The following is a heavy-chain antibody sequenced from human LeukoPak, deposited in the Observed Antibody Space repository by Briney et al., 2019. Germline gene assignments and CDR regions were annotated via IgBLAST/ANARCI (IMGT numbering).Heavy chain of an antibody. CDR1: GYTFADYY. V-gene: IGHV1-2*02. J-gene: IGHJ4*02. Sequence: ASVKVSCKASGYTFADYYMHWVRQAPGQGLEWMGWINPESAGTKYAQKFQGRVTMTRDTSISTAYLDLSRLTSDDTAVYYCARSPAGVYQNDYWGQGTLVTVSS. CDR3: ARSPAGVYQNDY. D-gene: IGHD2-8*01. CDR2: INPESAGT.